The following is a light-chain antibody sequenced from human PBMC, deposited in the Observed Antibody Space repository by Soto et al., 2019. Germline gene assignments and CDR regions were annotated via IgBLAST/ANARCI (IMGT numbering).Light chain of an antibody. CDR3: SSYGGSDNLV. CDR2: EVS. Sequence: QSALTQPPSASGSPGQSVTISCTGTSSDIGDYNYVSWYQQHPGKVPKLMIYEVSKRPSGVPDRFSGSKSGNTASLTGSGLQAEDEADYYCSSYGGSDNLVFGGGTQLTVL. J-gene: IGLJ2*01. V-gene: IGLV2-8*01. CDR1: SSDIGDYNY.